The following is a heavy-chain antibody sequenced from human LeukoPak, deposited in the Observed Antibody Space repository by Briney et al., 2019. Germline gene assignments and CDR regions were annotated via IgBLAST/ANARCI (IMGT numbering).Heavy chain of an antibody. J-gene: IGHJ3*02. CDR2: ISWNSGSI. V-gene: IGHV3-9*01. CDR1: GFTFDDYA. D-gene: IGHD2-2*01. CDR3: ATGWCSSTSCYGAFDI. Sequence: GGSLSRSCAASGFTFDDYAMHWVRQAPGKGLEWVSGISWNSGSIGYADSVKGRFTISRDNAKNSLYLQMNSLRAEDTALYFCATGWCSSTSCYGAFDIWGQGTMVTVSS.